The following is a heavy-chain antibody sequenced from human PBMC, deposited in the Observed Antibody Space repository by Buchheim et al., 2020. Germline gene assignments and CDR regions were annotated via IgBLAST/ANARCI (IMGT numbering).Heavy chain of an antibody. D-gene: IGHD3-22*01. J-gene: IGHJ4*02. CDR1: GFTFSNYG. CDR3: ASERYDSSG. Sequence: QVQLVESGGGVVQPGRSLRLSCAASGFTFSNYGMHWVRQLAGKGLEWVAVISSDGSKKFYADSVKGRFTISRDNSKNTLYLRMNSLRAEDTAVYYCASERYDSSGWGQGTL. V-gene: IGHV3-30*03. CDR2: ISSDGSKK.